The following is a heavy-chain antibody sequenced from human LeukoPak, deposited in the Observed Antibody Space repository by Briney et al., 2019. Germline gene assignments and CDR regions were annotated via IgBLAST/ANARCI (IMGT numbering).Heavy chain of an antibody. CDR3: ATRPANCDYGVLDY. J-gene: IGHJ4*02. CDR1: GLTFSSHW. Sequence: GGALRLSCAASGLTFSSHWMHWVRQAPGKGLVWVSRISGDGTNTRYADSVKGRFTISRDNAKNTVYFQMNSLRGEETAVYYCATRPANCDYGVLDYWGQGTLVTVSS. D-gene: IGHD4-17*01. CDR2: ISGDGTNT. V-gene: IGHV3-74*01.